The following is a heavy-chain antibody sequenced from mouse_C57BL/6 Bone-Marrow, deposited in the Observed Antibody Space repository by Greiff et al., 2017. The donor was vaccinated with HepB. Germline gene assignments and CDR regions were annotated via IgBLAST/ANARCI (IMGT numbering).Heavy chain of an antibody. CDR2: IYPGSGST. J-gene: IGHJ3*01. D-gene: IGHD2-4*01. CDR1: GYTFTSYW. CDR3: ARGIYYDYPACFAY. V-gene: IGHV1-55*01. Sequence: QVQLKQPGAELVKPGASVKMSCKASGYTFTSYWITWVKQRPGQGLEWIGDIYPGSGSTNYNEKFKSKATLTVDTSSSTAYMQLSSLTSEDSAVYYCARGIYYDYPACFAYWGQGTLVTVSA.